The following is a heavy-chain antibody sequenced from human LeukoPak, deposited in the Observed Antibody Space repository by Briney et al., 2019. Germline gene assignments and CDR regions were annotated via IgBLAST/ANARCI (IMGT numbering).Heavy chain of an antibody. CDR1: GGSISSYY. CDR2: IYTSGST. CDR3: ARLSLQLWKFYYYYYMDV. V-gene: IGHV4-4*07. Sequence: SETLSLTCTVSGGSISSYYWSWIRQPAGKGLEWIGRIYTSGSTNYNPSLKSRVTMSVDTSKNQFSLKLSSVTAADTAVYYCARLSLQLWKFYYYYYMDVWGKGTTVTVSS. J-gene: IGHJ6*03. D-gene: IGHD5-18*01.